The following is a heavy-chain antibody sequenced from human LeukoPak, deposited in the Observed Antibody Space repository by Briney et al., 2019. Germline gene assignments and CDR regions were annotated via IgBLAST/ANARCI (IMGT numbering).Heavy chain of an antibody. CDR1: GYTLTELS. Sequence: ASVKVSCKVSGYTLTELSMHWVRQAPGKGLEWMGGFDPEDGETIYAQKFQGRVTMTEDTSTDTAYMELSSLRSEDTAVYYCATPLITGTQYPPVRDAFDIWGQGTMVTVSS. D-gene: IGHD1-7*01. V-gene: IGHV1-24*01. CDR3: ATPLITGTQYPPVRDAFDI. CDR2: FDPEDGET. J-gene: IGHJ3*02.